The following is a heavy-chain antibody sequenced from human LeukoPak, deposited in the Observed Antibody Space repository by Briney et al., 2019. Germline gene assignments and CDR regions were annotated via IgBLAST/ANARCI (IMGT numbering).Heavy chain of an antibody. CDR1: GYTFTGYG. V-gene: IGHV1-18*01. J-gene: IGHJ5*02. D-gene: IGHD2-2*01. CDR3: ARDLYCSSTSCYWYWFDP. CDR2: ISAYNGNT. Sequence: GASVKVSCKASGYTFTGYGISWVRQAPGQGPEWMGWISAYNGNTNYAQKLQGRVTMTTDTSTSTAYMELRSLRSDDTAVYYCARDLYCSSTSCYWYWFDPWGQGTLVTVSS.